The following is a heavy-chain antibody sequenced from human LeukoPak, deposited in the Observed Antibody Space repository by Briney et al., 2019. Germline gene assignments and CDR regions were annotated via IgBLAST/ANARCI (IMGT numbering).Heavy chain of an antibody. D-gene: IGHD1-26*01. CDR1: GFTFSSYS. Sequence: PGGSLRLSCAASGFTFSSYSMNWVRQAPGKGLEWVSSISSSSSYIYYADSVKGRFTISRDNAKNSLYLQMNSLRAEDTALYYCVRLLRVGALMDYWGQGTLVTVSS. CDR3: VRLLRVGALMDY. V-gene: IGHV3-21*04. J-gene: IGHJ4*02. CDR2: ISSSSSYI.